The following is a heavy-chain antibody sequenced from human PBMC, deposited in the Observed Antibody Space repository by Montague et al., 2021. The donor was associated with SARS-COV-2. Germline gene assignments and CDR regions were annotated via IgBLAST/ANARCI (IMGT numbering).Heavy chain of an antibody. CDR2: ISWDSGSI. D-gene: IGHD6-13*01. J-gene: IGHJ1*01. CDR3: AKVGTAAAGTTFSRYFQH. CDR1: GFTFEDYA. Sequence: SLRLSYAASGFTFEDYAMHWVRQAPGKGLEWVSGISWDSGSIGYADSVKGRFSISRDNAKNSLYLQMNSLRAEDTALYYCAKVGTAAAGTTFSRYFQHWGQGTPVTVSS. V-gene: IGHV3-9*01.